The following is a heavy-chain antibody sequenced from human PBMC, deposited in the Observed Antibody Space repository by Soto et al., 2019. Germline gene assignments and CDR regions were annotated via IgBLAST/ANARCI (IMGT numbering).Heavy chain of an antibody. CDR2: VGTSNTNT. D-gene: IGHD3-22*01. V-gene: IGHV1-18*01. CDR1: GYTFTAYG. CDR3: ARELNTDSSAYYSFAY. J-gene: IGHJ4*02. Sequence: QVQLVQSGPEVKMPGASVKVSCKTSGYTFTAYGLAWLRQAPGQRPEWMGWVGTSNTNTNYAQKFQGRDTMTTDTSTTTTYMELRSLRSDDTAVYYCARELNTDSSAYYSFAYWGQGTLVTVSS.